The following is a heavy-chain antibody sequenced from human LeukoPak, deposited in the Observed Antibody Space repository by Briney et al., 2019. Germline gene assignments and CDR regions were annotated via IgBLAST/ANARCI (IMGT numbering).Heavy chain of an antibody. V-gene: IGHV3-21*01. D-gene: IGHD4-11*01. CDR2: ISSSSSYI. CDR1: GFTFDDYA. CDR3: ARDSGVDSNHDY. J-gene: IGHJ4*02. Sequence: GGSLRLSCAASGFTFDDYAMHWVRQAPGKGLEWVSSISSSSSYIYYADSVKGRFTISRDNAKNSLYLQMNSLRAEDTAVYYCARDSGVDSNHDYWGQGTLVTVSS.